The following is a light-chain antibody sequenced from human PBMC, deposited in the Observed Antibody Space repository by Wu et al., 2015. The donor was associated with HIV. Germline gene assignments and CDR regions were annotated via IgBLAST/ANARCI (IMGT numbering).Light chain of an antibody. CDR2: GVS. CDR3: QQYDTSPPWT. V-gene: IGKV3-20*01. Sequence: EIVLTQSPGTLSLSPGERATLSRRASQSVSSNYLAWYQQKPGQAPRLVIYGVSSRATGIPDRFSGSGSGTDFTLTISRLEPEDFAVYYCQQYDTSPPWTFGPRDQGGNQT. J-gene: IGKJ1*01. CDR1: QSVSSNY.